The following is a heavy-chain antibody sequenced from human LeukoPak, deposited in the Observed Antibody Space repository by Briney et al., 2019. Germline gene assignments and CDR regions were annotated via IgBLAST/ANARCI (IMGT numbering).Heavy chain of an antibody. V-gene: IGHV3-30*04. J-gene: IGHJ6*03. CDR1: GFTFSSYA. D-gene: IGHD2/OR15-2a*01. Sequence: PGRSLRLSCAASGFTFSSYAMHWVRQAPGKGLEWVAVVSFDGNSKYYADSMKGRFTISRDNAKNTLYLQMNSLRAEDTAVYYCASQQSFHYYYMDVWGKGTTVTVSS. CDR2: VSFDGNSK. CDR3: ASQQSFHYYYMDV.